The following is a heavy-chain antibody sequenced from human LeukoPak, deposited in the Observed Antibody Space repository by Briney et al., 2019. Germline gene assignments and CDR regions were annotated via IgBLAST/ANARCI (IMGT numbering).Heavy chain of an antibody. CDR1: GYTFTDYF. J-gene: IGHJ6*03. CDR3: ARVYCSSTSCFYYYYMNV. V-gene: IGHV1-2*02. CDR2: INPNSGDT. D-gene: IGHD2-2*01. Sequence: ASVKVSCKASGYTFTDYFLHWVRQAPGEGLEWMGWINPNSGDTNYAQSFQGRVTMTRDTSITTAYMELSRLRSDDTAVYYCARVYCSSTSCFYYYYMNVWGKGTTVTVSS.